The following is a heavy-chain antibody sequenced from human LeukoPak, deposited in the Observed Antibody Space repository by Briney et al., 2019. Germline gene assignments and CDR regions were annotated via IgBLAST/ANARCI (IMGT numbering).Heavy chain of an antibody. CDR2: IYYSGST. Sequence: SETLSLTCTVSGGSISSGGYYWSWIRRHPGKGLEWIGYIYYSGSTYYNPSLKSRVTISVDTSKNQFSLKLSSVTAADTAVYYCARAYCRGGSCYLFDYWGQGTLVTVSS. V-gene: IGHV4-31*03. D-gene: IGHD2-15*01. CDR3: ARAYCRGGSCYLFDY. J-gene: IGHJ4*02. CDR1: GGSISSGGYY.